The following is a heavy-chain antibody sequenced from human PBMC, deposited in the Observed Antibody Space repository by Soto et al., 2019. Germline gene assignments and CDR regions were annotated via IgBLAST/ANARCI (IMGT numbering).Heavy chain of an antibody. V-gene: IGHV3-30*18. CDR1: GFTFSSYG. J-gene: IGHJ5*02. CDR3: AKGLRPDWFDP. CDR2: ISYDGSNK. Sequence: GGSLRLSCAASGFTFSSYGMHWVRQAPGKGLEWVAVISYDGSNKYYADSVKGRFTISRDNSKNTLYLQMNSLRAEDTAVYYCAKGLRPDWFDPWGQGTLVTVSS.